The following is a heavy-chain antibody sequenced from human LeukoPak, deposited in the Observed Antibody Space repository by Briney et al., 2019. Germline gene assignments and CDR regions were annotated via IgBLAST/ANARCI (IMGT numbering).Heavy chain of an antibody. J-gene: IGHJ4*02. CDR3: ARNSDYYDYSPQSV. V-gene: IGHV3-74*01. CDR2: INSDGSST. D-gene: IGHD3-22*01. CDR1: GFTFSSYW. Sequence: GGSLRLSCAASGFTFSSYWMHWVRQAPGKGLVCVSRINSDGSSTIYADSVEGRFTISRDNSKNMLFLQMNSLIIEDTAVYYCARNSDYYDYSPQSVWGQGTLVTVS.